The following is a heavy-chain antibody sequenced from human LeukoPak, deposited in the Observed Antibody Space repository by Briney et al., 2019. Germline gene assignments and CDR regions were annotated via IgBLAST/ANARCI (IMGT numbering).Heavy chain of an antibody. CDR1: GGSISSYC. D-gene: IGHD3-10*01. V-gene: IGHV4-59*01. CDR3: ARGRAHGADY. J-gene: IGHJ4*02. Sequence: SETLSLTCTVSGGSISSYCWSWIRQPPGKGLEWIGYIYYSGSTNYNPSLKSRVTISVDTSKNQFSLKLSSVTAADTAVYYCARGRAHGADYWGQGTLVTVSS. CDR2: IYYSGST.